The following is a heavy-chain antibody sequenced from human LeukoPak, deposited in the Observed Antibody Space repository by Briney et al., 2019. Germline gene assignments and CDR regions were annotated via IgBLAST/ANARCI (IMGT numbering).Heavy chain of an antibody. D-gene: IGHD4/OR15-4a*01. V-gene: IGHV3-53*01. CDR2: IYSDNT. Sequence: GGSLRLSCTVSGFTVSSNSMSWVRQAPGKGLEWVSFIYSDNTHYSDSVKGRFTISGDNPKNTLYLQMNSLRAEDTAVYYCARRAGAYSHPYDYWGQGTLVTVSS. CDR3: ARRAGAYSHPYDY. J-gene: IGHJ4*02. CDR1: GFTVSSNS.